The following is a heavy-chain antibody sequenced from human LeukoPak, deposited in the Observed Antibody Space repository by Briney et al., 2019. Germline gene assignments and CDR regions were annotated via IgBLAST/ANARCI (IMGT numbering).Heavy chain of an antibody. J-gene: IGHJ4*02. CDR2: IDSDGRIT. Sequence: GGSLRLSCAASAFTFSSHWMHWVRQVPGKGLMWVSRIDSDGRITTYADSVKGRFTISRDNAKNTLYLQMNTQRDEDTAVYYCARDYNWNPPDYWGQGTLVTVSS. D-gene: IGHD1-1*01. V-gene: IGHV3-74*01. CDR3: ARDYNWNPPDY. CDR1: AFTFSSHW.